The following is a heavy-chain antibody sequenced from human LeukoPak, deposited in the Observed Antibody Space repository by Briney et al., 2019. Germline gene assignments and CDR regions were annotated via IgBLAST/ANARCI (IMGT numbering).Heavy chain of an antibody. D-gene: IGHD2-2*01. V-gene: IGHV1-69*13. Sequence: GASVTVSCKASGGTFSSYAISWVRQAPGQGLEWMGGIIPIFGTAHYAQKFQGRVTITADESTSTAYMELSSLRSEDTAVYYCARSYCSSTSCYGDPEVYWGQGTLVTVSS. J-gene: IGHJ4*02. CDR2: IIPIFGTA. CDR1: GGTFSSYA. CDR3: ARSYCSSTSCYGDPEVY.